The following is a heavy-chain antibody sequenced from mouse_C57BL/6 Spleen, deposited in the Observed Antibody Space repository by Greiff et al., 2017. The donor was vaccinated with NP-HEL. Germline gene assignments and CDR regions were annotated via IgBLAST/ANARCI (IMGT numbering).Heavy chain of an antibody. D-gene: IGHD2-3*01. CDR2: IDPSDSYP. Sequence: VQLQQSGAELVMPGASVKLSCKASGYTFTSYWMHWVKQRPGQGLEWIGEIDPSDSYPNYNQKFKGKSTLTVDKSSSTAYMQLSSLTSEDSAIYYCARWGDGYCGAYWGQGTLVTVSA. V-gene: IGHV1-69*01. CDR3: ARWGDGYCGAY. CDR1: GYTFTSYW. J-gene: IGHJ3*01.